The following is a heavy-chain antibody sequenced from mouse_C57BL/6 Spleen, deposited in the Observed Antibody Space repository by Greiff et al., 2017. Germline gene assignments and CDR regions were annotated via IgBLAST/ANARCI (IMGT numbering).Heavy chain of an antibody. D-gene: IGHD1-1*01. CDR3: TREGYYYGSSYGY. CDR1: GYTFTDYE. V-gene: IGHV1-15*01. CDR2: IDPDTGGT. Sequence: QVQLQQSGAELVRPGASVTLSCKASGYTFTDYEMHWVKQTPVHGLEWIGAIDPDTGGTAYNQKFKGKAILTADKSSSTAYMGLRSLTSEDSAVYYCTREGYYYGSSYGYWGQGTTLTGSS. J-gene: IGHJ2*01.